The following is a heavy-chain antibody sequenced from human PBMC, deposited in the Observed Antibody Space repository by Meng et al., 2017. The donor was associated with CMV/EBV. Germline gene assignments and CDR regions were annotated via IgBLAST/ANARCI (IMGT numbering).Heavy chain of an antibody. V-gene: IGHV1-69*05. CDR1: GGNLSSYA. Sequence: SCTASGGNLSSYAISWVREAPGQGLEWMGGIIPIFGTESYAQKFQGRVTITTDESTSTAYMELSSLRSEDTAVYYCARGEQLAPFDYWGQGTLVTVS. D-gene: IGHD6-6*01. J-gene: IGHJ4*01. CDR3: ARGEQLAPFDY. CDR2: IIPIFGTE.